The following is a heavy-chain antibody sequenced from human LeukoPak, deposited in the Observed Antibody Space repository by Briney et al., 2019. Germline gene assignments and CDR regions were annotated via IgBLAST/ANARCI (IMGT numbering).Heavy chain of an antibody. V-gene: IGHV3-74*01. CDR3: ARSAIYDSSGYYLSKEYYFDY. J-gene: IGHJ4*02. CDR2: INSDGSST. CDR1: GFTFSSYW. Sequence: GGSLRLSCAASGFTFSSYWMHWVRQAPGKGLVWVSRINSDGSSTSYADSVKGRFTISRDNAKNTLYLQMNSLRAEDTAVYYCARSAIYDSSGYYLSKEYYFDYRGQGTLVTVSS. D-gene: IGHD3-22*01.